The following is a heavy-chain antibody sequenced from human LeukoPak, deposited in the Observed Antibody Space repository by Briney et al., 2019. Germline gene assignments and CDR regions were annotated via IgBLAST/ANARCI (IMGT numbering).Heavy chain of an antibody. CDR2: ISYDGSNK. CDR3: AKDMQTWPRFPDY. D-gene: IGHD5-12*01. CDR1: GFTFSSYA. Sequence: GGSLRLSCAAPGFTFSSYAMHWVRQAPGKGLVWVAVISYDGSNKYYAASVKGRFTSSRDNPKNTLYLQMNGLRVEDTAVYYCAKDMQTWPRFPDYWGQGTLVTVSS. J-gene: IGHJ4*02. V-gene: IGHV3-30-3*01.